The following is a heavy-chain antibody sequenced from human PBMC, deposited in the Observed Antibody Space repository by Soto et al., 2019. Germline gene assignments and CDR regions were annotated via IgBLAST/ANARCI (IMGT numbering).Heavy chain of an antibody. CDR3: ARGPNPYYCDY. CDR1: GYTFTSYA. CDR2: INAGNGNT. V-gene: IGHV1-3*01. Sequence: QVQLVQSGAEVKKPGASVKVSCKASGYTFTSYAMHWVRQAPGQRLEWMGWINAGNGNTKYSQKFQGRVTITRDTSASTAYMELSSMRSEDTAVYYCARGPNPYYCDYWGQGTLVTVSS. J-gene: IGHJ4*02.